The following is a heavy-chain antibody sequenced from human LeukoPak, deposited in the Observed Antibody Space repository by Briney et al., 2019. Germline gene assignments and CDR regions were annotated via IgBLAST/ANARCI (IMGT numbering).Heavy chain of an antibody. CDR2: ISGSAGST. J-gene: IGHJ6*02. V-gene: IGHV3-23*01. Sequence: GGSLRVSSAASGFSFSTYAMNWVRQAPGKGLEWVSSISGSAGSTYYADSVKGRFTISRDNSKNTLSLQMNSLRADDTAVYYCARDGEPRYWGSGYYYGMDVWGQGTSVTVSS. D-gene: IGHD7-27*01. CDR3: ARDGEPRYWGSGYYYGMDV. CDR1: GFSFSTYA.